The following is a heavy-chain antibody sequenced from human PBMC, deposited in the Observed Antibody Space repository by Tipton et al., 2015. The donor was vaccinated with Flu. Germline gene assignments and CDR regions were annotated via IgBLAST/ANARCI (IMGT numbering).Heavy chain of an antibody. CDR2: ISGGGGRWVAAVSGGGGAT. CDR3: AKVIPEKVSGLDS. V-gene: IGHV3-23*01. Sequence: SLRLSCAASGLTVITEYMSWVRQAPGKGLELVAAISGGGGRWVAAVSGGGGATFFADSVKGRFTMSRDNSKNTLYLQMNSLRAEDTAVYYCAKVIPEKVSGLDSWGQGTLVTVSS. CDR1: GLTVITEY. D-gene: IGHD5/OR15-5a*01. J-gene: IGHJ4*02.